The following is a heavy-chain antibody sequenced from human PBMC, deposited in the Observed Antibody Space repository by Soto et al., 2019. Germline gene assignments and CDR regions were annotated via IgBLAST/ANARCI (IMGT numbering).Heavy chain of an antibody. J-gene: IGHJ4*02. V-gene: IGHV4-34*01. CDR2: INHSGST. CDR3: ARPKSHWGPPSAGYYFDY. D-gene: IGHD7-27*01. CDR1: GGSFSGYY. Sequence: SETLSLTCAVYGGSFSGYYWSWIRQPPGKGLEWIGEINHSGSTNYNPSLKSRVTISVDTSKNQFSLKLSSVTAADTAVYYCARPKSHWGPPSAGYYFDYWGQGTLVTVSS.